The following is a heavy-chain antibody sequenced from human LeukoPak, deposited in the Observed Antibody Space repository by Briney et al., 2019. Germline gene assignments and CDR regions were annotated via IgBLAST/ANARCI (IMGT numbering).Heavy chain of an antibody. V-gene: IGHV4-39*01. Sequence: SETLSLTCTVSGGSISNDSYYWGWIRQPPGKGLEWIGNIYYSGSTYYNPSLKSRVTISVDTSKNQFSLKLSSVTAADAAVYYCACATTYYYYGMDVWGQGTPVTVSS. CDR1: GGSISNDSYY. CDR2: IYYSGST. J-gene: IGHJ6*02. D-gene: IGHD1-14*01. CDR3: ACATTYYYYGMDV.